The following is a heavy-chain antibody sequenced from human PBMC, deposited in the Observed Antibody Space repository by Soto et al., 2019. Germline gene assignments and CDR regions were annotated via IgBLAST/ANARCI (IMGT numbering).Heavy chain of an antibody. J-gene: IGHJ6*02. Sequence: ASVKVSCKASGYTFTSYGISWVRQAPGQGLEWMGWISAYNGNTNYAQKLQGRVTMTTDTSTSTAYMELRSLRSDDTAVYYCARDLGLVVVTNYYYYGMDVWGQGTTVTVSS. CDR3: ARDLGLVVVTNYYYYGMDV. CDR1: GYTFTSYG. D-gene: IGHD3-22*01. CDR2: ISAYNGNT. V-gene: IGHV1-18*01.